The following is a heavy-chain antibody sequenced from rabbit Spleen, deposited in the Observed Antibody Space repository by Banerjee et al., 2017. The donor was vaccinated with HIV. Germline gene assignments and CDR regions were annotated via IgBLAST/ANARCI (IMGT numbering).Heavy chain of an antibody. CDR1: GFSFSDRDV. CDR2: INAATGKP. V-gene: IGHV1S45*01. D-gene: IGHD1-1*01. CDR3: ARDLVGVIGWNFYL. J-gene: IGHJ4*01. Sequence: QEQLVESGGGLVTLGGSLTLTCKASGFSFSDRDVMCWVRQAPGKGLEWIACINAATGKPVYATWASGRFTISRTSSTTVTLRMTSLTAADRATYFCARDLVGVIGWNFYLWGQGTLVTVS.